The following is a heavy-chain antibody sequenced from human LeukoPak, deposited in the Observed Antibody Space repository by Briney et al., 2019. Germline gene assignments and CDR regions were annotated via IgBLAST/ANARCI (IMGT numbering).Heavy chain of an antibody. CDR3: ARDYVKVHSSGWYSGGY. V-gene: IGHV1-2*06. CDR1: GYTFTGYY. Sequence: ASVKVSCKASGYTFTGYYMHWVRQAPGQGLEWMGRINPNSGSTNYAQKFQGRVTMTRDTSISTAYMELSRLRSDDTAVYYCARDYVKVHSSGWYSGGYWGQGTLVTVSS. D-gene: IGHD6-19*01. J-gene: IGHJ4*02. CDR2: INPNSGST.